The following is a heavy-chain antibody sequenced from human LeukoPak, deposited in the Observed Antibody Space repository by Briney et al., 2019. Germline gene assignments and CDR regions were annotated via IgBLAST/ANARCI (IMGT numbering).Heavy chain of an antibody. CDR2: MNPNSGNT. CDR3: ARGYSNYRWFDP. CDR1: GYTFTSYD. Sequence: ASVKVSCKASGYTFTSYDINWVRQATGQGLEWMGWMNPNSGNTGYAQKFQGRVTITRNTSISTAYMELSSLRSEDTAVYYCARGYSNYRWFDPWGQGTLVTVSS. V-gene: IGHV1-8*01. D-gene: IGHD4-11*01. J-gene: IGHJ5*02.